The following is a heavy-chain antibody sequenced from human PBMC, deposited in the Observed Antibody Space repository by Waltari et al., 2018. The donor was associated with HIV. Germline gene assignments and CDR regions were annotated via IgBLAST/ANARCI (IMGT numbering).Heavy chain of an antibody. V-gene: IGHV1-18*04. CDR3: ARRSCNSSSCFTYFYYFAMDV. Sequence: QVQLMQSEPEVKKPGASVKVSCTASGYTFNNYGISWVRQAPGQGLEWMGWISAYNGNTKNAPKFQGRGTMTTDTSTRTAYMELRSLSSDDTAVYYCARRSCNSSSCFTYFYYFAMDVWGQGTTVTVSS. J-gene: IGHJ6*02. CDR2: ISAYNGNT. CDR1: GYTFNNYG. D-gene: IGHD2-2*02.